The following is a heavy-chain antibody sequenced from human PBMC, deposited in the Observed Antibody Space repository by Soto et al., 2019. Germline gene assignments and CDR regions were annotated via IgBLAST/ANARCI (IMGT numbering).Heavy chain of an antibody. Sequence: GGSLRLSCAASGFTFSSYAMSWVRQAPGKGLEWVSAISGSGGSTYYADSVKGRFTISRDNSKNTLYLQMNSLRAEDTAVYYCAKDQTRREYSGYDYHYYYYMDVWGKGTTVTVSS. CDR1: GFTFSSYA. D-gene: IGHD5-12*01. CDR3: AKDQTRREYSGYDYHYYYYMDV. V-gene: IGHV3-23*01. CDR2: ISGSGGST. J-gene: IGHJ6*03.